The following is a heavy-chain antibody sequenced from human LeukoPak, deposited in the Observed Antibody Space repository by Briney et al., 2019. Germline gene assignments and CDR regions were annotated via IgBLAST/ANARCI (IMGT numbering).Heavy chain of an antibody. Sequence: SETLSLTCTVAGGSISSYYWSWVRQPAGKGLEWIGRIYTSGSTNYNPSLKSRVTMSVDTSKNQFSLKLSSVTAADTAVYYCARVQTLNYYYGMDVWGQGTTVTVSS. V-gene: IGHV4-4*07. D-gene: IGHD4-11*01. CDR1: GGSISSYY. J-gene: IGHJ6*02. CDR3: ARVQTLNYYYGMDV. CDR2: IYTSGST.